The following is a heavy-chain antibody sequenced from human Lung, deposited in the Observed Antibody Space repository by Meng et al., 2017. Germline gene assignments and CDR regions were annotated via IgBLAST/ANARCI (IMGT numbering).Heavy chain of an antibody. CDR1: GFTFSSYA. CDR3: VRRIEYSSSSGY. Sequence: EVQLLESGGGLVQPGGSPRLSCVASGFTFSSYAMTWVRQAPGKGLEWVSSISGSGGSTYCADSVRGRFTISRDNSKNTVYLQMNSLRAEDTAIYYCVRRIEYSSSSGYWGQGTLVTVSS. CDR2: ISGSGGST. V-gene: IGHV3-23*01. J-gene: IGHJ4*02. D-gene: IGHD6-6*01.